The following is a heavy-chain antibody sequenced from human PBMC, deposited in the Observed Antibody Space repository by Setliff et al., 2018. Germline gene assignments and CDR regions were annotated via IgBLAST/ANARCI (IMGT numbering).Heavy chain of an antibody. CDR1: GFTFSSYG. Sequence: PGGSLRLSCAASGFTFSSYGMHWVRQAPGKCLEWVAFIRYDGSNKYYADSVKGRFTISRDNSKNTLYLQMNSLRAEDTAVYYCAKVSYYYDSSGLIDYWGQGTQVTVSS. V-gene: IGHV3-30*02. CDR3: AKVSYYYDSSGLIDY. J-gene: IGHJ4*02. CDR2: IRYDGSNK. D-gene: IGHD3-22*01.